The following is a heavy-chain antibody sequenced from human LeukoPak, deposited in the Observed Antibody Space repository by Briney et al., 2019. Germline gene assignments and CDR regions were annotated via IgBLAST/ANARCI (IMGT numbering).Heavy chain of an antibody. CDR3: AKGSLWFGSYYFDY. CDR1: GFTFRTYG. CDR2: ISYDGSDK. J-gene: IGHJ4*02. D-gene: IGHD3-10*01. V-gene: IGHV3-30*18. Sequence: PGRSLRLSCAASGFTFRTYGMQWVRQAPGKGLEWVAVISYDGSDKYYADSVKGRFTISRDNSMNTLHLQMNSLRAEDTAVYYCAKGSLWFGSYYFDYWGQGTLVTVSS.